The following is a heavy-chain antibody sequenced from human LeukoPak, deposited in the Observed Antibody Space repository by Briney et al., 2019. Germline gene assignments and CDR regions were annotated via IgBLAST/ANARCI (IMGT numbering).Heavy chain of an antibody. CDR1: GYTFTSYG. D-gene: IGHD3-22*01. Sequence: ASVKVSCKASGYTFTSYGISWVRQAPGQGLEWMGWINAYNGNTNYAQKLQGRVTMTTDTSTSIAYMELRSLRSDDTAVYYCARVIFGDYYYDSSGYPDYWGQGTLVTVSS. V-gene: IGHV1-18*01. CDR2: INAYNGNT. CDR3: ARVIFGDYYYDSSGYPDY. J-gene: IGHJ4*02.